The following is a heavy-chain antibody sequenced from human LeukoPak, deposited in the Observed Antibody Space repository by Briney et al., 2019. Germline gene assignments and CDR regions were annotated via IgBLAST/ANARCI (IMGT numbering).Heavy chain of an antibody. Sequence: SVKVSCKASGGTFSSYAISWVRQAPGQGLEWMGGIIPIFGTANYAQKFQGRVTITADKSTSTAYMELSSLRSEDTAVYYCASPQTLTGYPHHYGMDVWGKGTTVTVSS. D-gene: IGHD3-9*01. CDR3: ASPQTLTGYPHHYGMDV. J-gene: IGHJ6*04. CDR2: IIPIFGTA. CDR1: GGTFSSYA. V-gene: IGHV1-69*06.